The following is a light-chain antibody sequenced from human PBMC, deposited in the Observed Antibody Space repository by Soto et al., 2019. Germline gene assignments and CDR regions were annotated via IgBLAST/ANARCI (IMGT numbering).Light chain of an antibody. Sequence: DIQMTQSPSSLSASVEDRVIITCRASQSISNHLNWYQQKPGKGPKLLIFAASSLQSGVPSRFSGSRSRPDFTLTISSLQSEDFATYYCQQSYSSPPTFGQGTKVDIK. CDR2: AAS. J-gene: IGKJ1*01. CDR1: QSISNH. V-gene: IGKV1-39*01. CDR3: QQSYSSPPT.